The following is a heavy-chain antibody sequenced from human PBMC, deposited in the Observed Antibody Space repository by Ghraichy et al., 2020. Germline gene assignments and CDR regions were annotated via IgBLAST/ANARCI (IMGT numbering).Heavy chain of an antibody. CDR1: GFTFSSHA. CDR2: IGGSGAQT. J-gene: IGHJ4*02. D-gene: IGHD1-26*01. CDR3: TSRGISVRDEWGSLDY. Sequence: GGSLRLSCAASGFTFSSHAMTWVRQPPGKGLEWVAAIGGSGAQTFYADPVRGRFTISRDNSKDTLYVHMNNLRAEDTAVYYCTSRGISVRDEWGSLDYWGQGTLVTVSS. V-gene: IGHV3-23*01.